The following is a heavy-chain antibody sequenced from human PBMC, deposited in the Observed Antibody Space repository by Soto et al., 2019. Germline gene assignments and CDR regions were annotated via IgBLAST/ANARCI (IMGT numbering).Heavy chain of an antibody. CDR1: GFIFDDYA. D-gene: IGHD3-10*01. V-gene: IGHV3-9*01. CDR2: INWNSAKI. CDR3: AKDNYFGSGSYSPNQFDS. J-gene: IGHJ4*02. Sequence: EVRLVESGGGLVQPGRSLRLSCAASGFIFDDYAMHWVRQAPGKGLEWVSGINWNSAKIGYADSVKGRFTISRDNAKKSLFLQMNSLRAEDTAFYFCAKDNYFGSGSYSPNQFDSWGQGTLVSVSS.